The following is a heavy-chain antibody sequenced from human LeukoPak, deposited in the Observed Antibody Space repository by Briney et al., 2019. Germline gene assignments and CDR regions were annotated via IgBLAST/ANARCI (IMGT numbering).Heavy chain of an antibody. CDR2: ISYDRSNK. CDR3: AKILPDTVTADY. V-gene: IGHV3-30-3*02. Sequence: GGSLRLSCVASGFTFSSYAMHWVRQAPGKGLEWVALISYDRSNKYYADSVKGRFTISRDNSKNTLYLQMNSLRAEDTAVYYCAKILPDTVTADYWGQGTLVTVSS. J-gene: IGHJ4*02. CDR1: GFTFSSYA. D-gene: IGHD4-11*01.